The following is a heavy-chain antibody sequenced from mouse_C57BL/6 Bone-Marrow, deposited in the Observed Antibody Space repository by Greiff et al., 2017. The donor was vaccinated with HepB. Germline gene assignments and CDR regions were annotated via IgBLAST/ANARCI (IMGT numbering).Heavy chain of an antibody. V-gene: IGHV5-17*01. D-gene: IGHD2-3*01. CDR3: ARDGYWFAY. CDR1: GFTFSDYG. J-gene: IGHJ3*01. Sequence: DVKLVESGGGLVKPGGSLKLSCAASGFTFSDYGMHWVRQAPEKGLDWVAYISSGSSTIYYADTVKGRFTISRDNAKNTLFLQMTSLRSEDTAMYYCARDGYWFAYWGQGTLVTVSA. CDR2: ISSGSSTI.